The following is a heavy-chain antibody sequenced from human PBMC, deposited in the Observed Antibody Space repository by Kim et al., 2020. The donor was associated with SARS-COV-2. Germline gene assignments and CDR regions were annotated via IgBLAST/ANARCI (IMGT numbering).Heavy chain of an antibody. CDR3: ARARGYYDRGRYFQH. J-gene: IGHJ1*01. V-gene: IGHV4-34*01. CDR2: INHSRST. D-gene: IGHD3-22*01. Sequence: SETLSLTCAVYGGSFSGYYWSWIRQPPGKGLEWIGEINHSRSTNYNPSLKSRVTISVDTSKNQFSLKLSSVTAADTAVYYCARARGYYDRGRYFQHWGQGTLVTVSS. CDR1: GGSFSGYY.